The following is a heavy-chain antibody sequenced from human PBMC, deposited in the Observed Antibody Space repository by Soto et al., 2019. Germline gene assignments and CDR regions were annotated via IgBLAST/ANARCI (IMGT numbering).Heavy chain of an antibody. Sequence: EVQLVESGGGLVKPGGSLRLSCAASGFTFTRYSMNWVRQAPGKGLEWVSSISSTTNYIYYGDSMKGRFTISRDNAKNSLYRERNSRRAEDTAVYYCAGESEDGTSNFDYWGQGTLVTVSS. CDR1: GFTFTRYS. CDR3: AGESEDGTSNFDY. V-gene: IGHV3-21*06. J-gene: IGHJ4*02. CDR2: ISSTTNYI.